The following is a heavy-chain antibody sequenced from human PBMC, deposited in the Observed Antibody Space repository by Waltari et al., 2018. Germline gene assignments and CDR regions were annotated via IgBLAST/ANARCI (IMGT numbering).Heavy chain of an antibody. J-gene: IGHJ1*01. V-gene: IGHV4-39*02. CDR3: ARRPARVGCSGGSCYL. CDR2: VSYSGNT. D-gene: IGHD2-15*01. CDR1: GGSISSRNYY. Sequence: QLQLEESGPGLVKPSETLSLTCAVSGGSISSRNYYWGWIRQPPGEGLEWIGDVSYSGNTYYNPSLKGRVSISMDTSKNHFSLKLNSVTPADTAVYYCARRPARVGCSGGSCYLWGQGTLVTVSS.